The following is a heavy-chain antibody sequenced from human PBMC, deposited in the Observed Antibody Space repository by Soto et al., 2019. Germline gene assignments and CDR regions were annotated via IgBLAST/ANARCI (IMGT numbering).Heavy chain of an antibody. D-gene: IGHD6-13*01. V-gene: IGHV4-30-4*01. CDR1: GGSISSGDYY. CDR3: ASAKGPYIAAAGTFDY. Sequence: QVQLQESGPGLVKPSQTLSLTCTVSGGSISSGDYYWSWIRQPPGKGLEWIGYIYYSGSTYYNPSLKSRVTISVDTSKNQFSLKLSSVTAADTAVYYCASAKGPYIAAAGTFDYWGQGTLVTVSS. J-gene: IGHJ4*02. CDR2: IYYSGST.